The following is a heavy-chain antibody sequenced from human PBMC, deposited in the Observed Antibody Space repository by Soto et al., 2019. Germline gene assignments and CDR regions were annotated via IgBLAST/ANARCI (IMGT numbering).Heavy chain of an antibody. CDR3: AIGYGYHLNYYYYGMDV. CDR1: GDSVSSNSAA. J-gene: IGHJ6*02. V-gene: IGHV6-1*01. Sequence: SQTLSLTCAISGDSVSSNSAAWNWIRQSPSRGLEWLGRTYYRSKWYNDYAVSVKSRITINPDTSKNQFSMQMNSVTPEDTSVYYCAIGYGYHLNYYYYGMDVWGQGTTVTVSS. CDR2: TYYRSKWYN. D-gene: IGHD3-16*01.